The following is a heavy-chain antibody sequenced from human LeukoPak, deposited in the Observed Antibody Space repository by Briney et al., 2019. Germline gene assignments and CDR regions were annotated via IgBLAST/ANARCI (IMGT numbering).Heavy chain of an antibody. CDR1: GYTFTGYY. J-gene: IGHJ4*02. CDR3: ARGITIFGVVSYPRFDY. V-gene: IGHV1-2*02. D-gene: IGHD3-3*01. CDR2: INPNSGGT. Sequence: ASVKVSCKASGYTFTGYYMHWVRQAPGQGLEWMGWINPNSGGTNYAQKFQGRVTMTRDTSISTAYMELSRLRSDDTAVYYCARGITIFGVVSYPRFDYWGQGTLVTVSS.